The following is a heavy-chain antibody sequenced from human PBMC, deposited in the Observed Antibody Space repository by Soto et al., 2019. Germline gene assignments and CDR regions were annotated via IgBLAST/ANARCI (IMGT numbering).Heavy chain of an antibody. CDR2: ISPSTSHI. J-gene: IGHJ6*02. Sequence: EVHLVESGGGLVKPGGSLRLSCAVSGFTFSSCTMNWVRQAPGKGLEWVSSISPSTSHIHYADSVKGRFTISRDNAKNSLLLQMNSLRAEDTAVYYCSGCSGGACHQTYGMDVWGQGTTVTVSS. D-gene: IGHD2-15*01. CDR3: SGCSGGACHQTYGMDV. CDR1: GFTFSSCT. V-gene: IGHV3-21*01.